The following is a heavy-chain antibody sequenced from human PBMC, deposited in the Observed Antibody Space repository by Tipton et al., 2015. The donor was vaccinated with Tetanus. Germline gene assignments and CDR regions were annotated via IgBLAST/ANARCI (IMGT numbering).Heavy chain of an antibody. Sequence: QSGPEVKKPGESLKISCQASGYTFTNAWIGWVRQMPGKGLEWMGVIYPGYSSTIYSPSFQGLITISVDKSINTAYLRWTSLKASDSATYYCARQKGYWGQGTLVTVSS. CDR2: IYPGYSST. V-gene: IGHV5-51*01. J-gene: IGHJ4*02. CDR3: ARQKGY. CDR1: GYTFTNAW.